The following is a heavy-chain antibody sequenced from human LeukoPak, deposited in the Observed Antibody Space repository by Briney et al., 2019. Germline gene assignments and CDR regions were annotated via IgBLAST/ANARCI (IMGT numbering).Heavy chain of an antibody. Sequence: SETLSLTCTVSGGSISRGDYYWSWIRQPPGKGLEWIGYIYYSGSTYYNPSLKSRVTISVDTSKNQFSLKLSSVTAADTAVYYCARVGDIVVVPAAIPFDPWGQGTLVTVSS. V-gene: IGHV4-30-4*08. CDR1: GGSISRGDYY. CDR2: IYYSGST. CDR3: ARVGDIVVVPAAIPFDP. D-gene: IGHD2-2*01. J-gene: IGHJ5*02.